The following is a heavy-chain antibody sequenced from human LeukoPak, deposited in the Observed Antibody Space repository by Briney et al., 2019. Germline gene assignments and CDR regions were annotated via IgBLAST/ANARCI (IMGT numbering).Heavy chain of an antibody. V-gene: IGHV4-59*01. CDR1: GGSISSYY. D-gene: IGHD4-23*01. J-gene: IGHJ4*02. CDR3: VRTSHYGGNSDY. Sequence: SETLSLTCTVSGGSISSYYWSWIRQPPGKGLEWIGYIYYSGSTNYNPSLKSRVTISVDTSKNQFSLKLSSVTAADTAVYYCVRTSHYGGNSDYWGQGTLVTVSS. CDR2: IYYSGST.